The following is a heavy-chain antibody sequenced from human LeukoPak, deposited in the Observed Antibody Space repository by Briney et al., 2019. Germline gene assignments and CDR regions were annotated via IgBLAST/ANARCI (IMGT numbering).Heavy chain of an antibody. CDR3: AKITARYEYFQH. D-gene: IGHD3-16*01. CDR2: ISGSGGST. CDR1: GFTFSSYA. Sequence: GGSLRLSCAASGFTFSSYAMSWVPQAPGKGREWVSGISGSGGSTYYTDSVKGRFTISRDNSKNTLYLKMNSLRAEDTAVYYCAKITARYEYFQHWGQGTLVTVSS. V-gene: IGHV3-23*01. J-gene: IGHJ1*01.